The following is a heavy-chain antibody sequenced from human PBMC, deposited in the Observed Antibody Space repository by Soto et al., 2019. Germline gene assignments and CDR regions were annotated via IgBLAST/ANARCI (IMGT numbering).Heavy chain of an antibody. CDR2: IYWDDDK. D-gene: IGHD6-19*01. J-gene: IGHJ4*02. Sequence: SGPTLVNPTQTLALTCTFSGFSLSTSGVGVGWIRQPPGKALEWLALIYWDDDKRYSPSLKSRLTITKDTSKNQVVLTMTNMDPVDTATYYCARDSSGWYGFDYWGQGTLVTVSS. V-gene: IGHV2-5*02. CDR1: GFSLSTSGVG. CDR3: ARDSSGWYGFDY.